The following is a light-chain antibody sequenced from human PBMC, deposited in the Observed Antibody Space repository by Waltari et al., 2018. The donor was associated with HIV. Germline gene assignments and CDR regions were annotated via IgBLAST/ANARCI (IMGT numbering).Light chain of an antibody. CDR2: EAN. V-gene: IGLV2-23*01. CDR3: SSYVGSGSDVL. J-gene: IGLJ3*02. CDR1: NSDVGSYNL. Sequence: QSALTQPASVSGSPGQSIIISCTASNSDVGSYNLFSWYQQFPGKAPKLLIYEANKRPSGVSNRFSGSKSGNTASLTISGLQAEDAADYYCSSYVGSGSDVLFGGGTKLTVL.